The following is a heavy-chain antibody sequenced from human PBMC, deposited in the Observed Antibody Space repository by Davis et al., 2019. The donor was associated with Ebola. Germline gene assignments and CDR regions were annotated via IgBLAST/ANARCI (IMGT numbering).Heavy chain of an antibody. J-gene: IGHJ4*02. D-gene: IGHD1-26*01. V-gene: IGHV1-18*01. CDR2: ISGNSGYT. CDR3: ARDSGDAGLD. CDR1: GFAFTRYG. Sequence: ASVKVSCKTSGFAFTRYGISWVRQAPGQGLEWMGWISGNSGYTDYSEDFQDRVTVTTDTSTTTVYLEVRNLRSDDTALYYCARDSGDAGLDWGQGTLVTVSS.